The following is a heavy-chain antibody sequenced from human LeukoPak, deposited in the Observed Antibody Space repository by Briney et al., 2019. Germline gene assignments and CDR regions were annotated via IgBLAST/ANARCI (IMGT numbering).Heavy chain of an antibody. CDR1: GGSISSGGYY. CDR3: ARDRLEDIRGAFDI. Sequence: SQTLSLTCTVSGGSISSGGYYWSWIRQHPGKGLERIGYIYYSGSTYYNPSLKSRVTISVDTSKNQFSLKLSSVTAADTAVYYCARDRLEDIRGAFDIWGQGTMVTVSS. V-gene: IGHV4-31*03. J-gene: IGHJ3*02. D-gene: IGHD2-15*01. CDR2: IYYSGST.